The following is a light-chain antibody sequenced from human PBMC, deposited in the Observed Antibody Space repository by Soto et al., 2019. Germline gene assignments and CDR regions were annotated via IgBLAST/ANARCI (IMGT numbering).Light chain of an antibody. J-gene: IGLJ1*01. V-gene: IGLV3-21*02. CDR3: QVWDSSSDHHV. CDR2: DDN. Sequence: SYELTQPPSVSVAPGQTARITCGGNNIGYKSVHWYQQGPGQAPVLVVYDDNRRPSGIPGRFSGSNSGNTATLTLSRVEAGDEADYYCQVWDSSSDHHVFGTGTKVTVL. CDR1: NIGYKS.